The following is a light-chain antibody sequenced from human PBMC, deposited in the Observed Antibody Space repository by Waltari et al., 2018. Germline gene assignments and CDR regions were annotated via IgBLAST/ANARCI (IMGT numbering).Light chain of an antibody. J-gene: IGLJ2*01. CDR3: QAWEGSTAI. Sequence: FGLTQPRSVSVSPGPTASIPCFGAHLEAHDTCWYQQKSGQPPVLVIRQDSKWPSGIPERFSGSKSGNTVTLTISGTQPIDEADYYCQAWEGSTAIFGGGTRLTVL. CDR1: HLEAHD. V-gene: IGLV3-1*01. CDR2: QDS.